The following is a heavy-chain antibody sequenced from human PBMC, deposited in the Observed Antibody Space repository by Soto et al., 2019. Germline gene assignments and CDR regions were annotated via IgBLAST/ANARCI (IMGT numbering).Heavy chain of an antibody. J-gene: IGHJ5*02. D-gene: IGHD3-3*01. V-gene: IGHV1-18*04. CDR1: GYTFTSYG. CDR2: ISAYNGNT. CDR3: ARDQSITIFGVVSHNWFDP. Sequence: ASVNVSCKASGYTFTSYGISWVRQAPGQGLEWMGWISAYNGNTNYAQKLQGRVTMTTDTSTSTAYMELRSLRSDDTAVYYCARDQSITIFGVVSHNWFDPWGQGTLVTVSS.